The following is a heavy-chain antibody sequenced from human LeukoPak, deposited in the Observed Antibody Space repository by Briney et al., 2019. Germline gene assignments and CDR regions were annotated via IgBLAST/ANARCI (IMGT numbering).Heavy chain of an antibody. Sequence: ASVKVSFKASVGTFSSYAISWVRQAPGQGLEWMGVIIPIFGTANYAQKFQGRVTITADKSTSTAYMELSSLRSEDTAVYYCARGTYYDILTGYPRGFDYWGQGTLVTVSS. J-gene: IGHJ4*02. CDR2: IIPIFGTA. CDR1: VGTFSSYA. V-gene: IGHV1-69*06. CDR3: ARGTYYDILTGYPRGFDY. D-gene: IGHD3-9*01.